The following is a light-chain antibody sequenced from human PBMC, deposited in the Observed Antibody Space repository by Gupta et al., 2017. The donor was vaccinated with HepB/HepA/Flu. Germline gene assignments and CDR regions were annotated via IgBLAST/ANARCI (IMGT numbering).Light chain of an antibody. Sequence: EIVMTQSPATLSVSPGERATVSCRASPSVSSNLAWYQQKPGQAPRLLSDGASTRAIGIPARCSGGGSGTEFTLTISSLQSEDFVVCYYQKYRAWIFTFGPGTKVEFK. V-gene: IGKV3-15*01. CDR2: GAS. CDR3: QKYRAWIFT. CDR1: PSVSSN. J-gene: IGKJ3*01.